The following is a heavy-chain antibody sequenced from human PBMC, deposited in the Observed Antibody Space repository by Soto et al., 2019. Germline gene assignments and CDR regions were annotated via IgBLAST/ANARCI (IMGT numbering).Heavy chain of an antibody. CDR2: ISAYNGNT. CDR3: ARDPVNCSGGSCYPEPSHFDY. V-gene: IGHV1-18*01. J-gene: IGHJ4*02. D-gene: IGHD2-15*01. Sequence: ASVKVSCKASGYTFTSYGISWVRQAPGQGLEWMGWISAYNGNTNYAQKLQGRVTMTTDTSTSTAYMELRSLRSDDTAVYYCARDPVNCSGGSCYPEPSHFDYWGQGTLVTVSS. CDR1: GYTFTSYG.